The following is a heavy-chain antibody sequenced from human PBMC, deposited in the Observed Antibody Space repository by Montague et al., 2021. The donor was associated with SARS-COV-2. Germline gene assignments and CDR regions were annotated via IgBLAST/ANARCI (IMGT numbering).Heavy chain of an antibody. J-gene: IGHJ5*02. CDR2: IYYSGST. D-gene: IGHD6-13*01. CDR3: ARKEMKYSSIWSTGGNWFDP. CDR1: GGSISSSSYY. Sequence: SETLSLTCTVSGGSISSSSYYWGWIRQPPGKGLEWIGSIYYSGSTYYNPSLKSRVTISVDTSKNQFSLKLSSVTAADTDVYYCARKEMKYSSIWSTGGNWFDPWGQGTLVTVSS. V-gene: IGHV4-39*01.